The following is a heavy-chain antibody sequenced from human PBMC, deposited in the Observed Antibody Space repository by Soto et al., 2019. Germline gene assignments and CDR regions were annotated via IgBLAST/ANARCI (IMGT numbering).Heavy chain of an antibody. D-gene: IGHD3-9*01. CDR3: ASFLTISVFIY. CDR1: GFTFTSYA. Sequence: PGGSLRLSCAASGFTFTSYAMSWVRQAPGKGLEWVSTISGSGGSTYYADSVKGRFTISRDNSKNTLYLQMNSLRAEDTAVYYCASFLTISVFIYWGQGTLVTVSS. V-gene: IGHV3-23*01. CDR2: ISGSGGST. J-gene: IGHJ4*02.